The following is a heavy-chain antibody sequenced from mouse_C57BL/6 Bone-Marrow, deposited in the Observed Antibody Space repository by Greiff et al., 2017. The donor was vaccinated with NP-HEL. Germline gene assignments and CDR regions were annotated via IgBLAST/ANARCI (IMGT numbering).Heavy chain of an antibody. D-gene: IGHD1-1*01. Sequence: QVQLKESGPGLVQPSQSLSITCTVSGFSLTSYGVHWVRQSPGKGLEWLGVIWSGGSTDYNAAFISRLSISKDNSKSQVFFKMNSLQADDTAIYYCAINLLYYYGSSYEYFDVWGTGTTVTVSS. CDR1: GFSLTSYG. CDR3: AINLLYYYGSSYEYFDV. J-gene: IGHJ1*03. V-gene: IGHV2-2*01. CDR2: IWSGGST.